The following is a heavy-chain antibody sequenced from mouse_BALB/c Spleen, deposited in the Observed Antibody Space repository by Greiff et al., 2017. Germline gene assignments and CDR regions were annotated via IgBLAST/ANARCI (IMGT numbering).Heavy chain of an antibody. D-gene: IGHD2-3*01. J-gene: IGHJ2*01. V-gene: IGHV5-6*01. CDR3: ARQGDGYYLDY. CDR1: GFTFSSYG. CDR2: ISSGGSYT. Sequence: EVHLVESGGDLVKPGGSLKLSCAASGFTFSSYGMSWVRQTPDKRLEWVATISSGGSYTYYPDSVKGRFTISRDNAKNTLYLQMSSLKSEDTAMYYCARQGDGYYLDYWGQGTTLTVSS.